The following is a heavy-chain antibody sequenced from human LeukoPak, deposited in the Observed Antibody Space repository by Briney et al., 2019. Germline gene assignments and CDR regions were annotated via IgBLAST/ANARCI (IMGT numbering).Heavy chain of an antibody. CDR2: FDPEDGET. CDR3: ATGGSGRVRDYYYMDV. V-gene: IGHV1-24*01. J-gene: IGHJ6*03. Sequence: ASVKVSCKVSGYTLTELSMHWVRQAPGKGLEWMGGFDPEDGETTYAQKFQGRVTMTEDTSTDTAYKELSSLRSEDTAVYYCATGGSGRVRDYYYMDVWGKGTTVTVSS. CDR1: GYTLTELS. D-gene: IGHD2-15*01.